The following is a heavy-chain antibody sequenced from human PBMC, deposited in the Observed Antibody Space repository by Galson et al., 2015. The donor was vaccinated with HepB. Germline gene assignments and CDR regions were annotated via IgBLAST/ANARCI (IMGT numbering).Heavy chain of an antibody. CDR2: ISYDGNFK. D-gene: IGHD6-19*01. J-gene: IGHJ4*02. CDR1: GFTFSSYA. V-gene: IGHV3-30*04. CDR3: ARDRTMAVAGTRQDY. Sequence: SLRLSCAASGFTFSSYAIHWVRQAPGKGLEWVAAISYDGNFKYYADSVKGRFTISRDNSKNTLSLQMDSLRAEDTAVYYCARDRTMAVAGTRQDYWGQGALVTVSS.